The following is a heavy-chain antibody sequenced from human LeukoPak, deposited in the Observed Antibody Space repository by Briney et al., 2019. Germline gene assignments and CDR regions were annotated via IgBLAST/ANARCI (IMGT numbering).Heavy chain of an antibody. D-gene: IGHD3-9*01. Sequence: PSETLSLTCAVYGGSFSGYYWSWIRQPPGKGLEWIGEINHSGSTNYNPSLKSRVTISVDTSKNQFSLKLSSVTAADTAVYYCARLVIRYFDWLPDRVYYYYHYMDVWGKGTTVTISS. V-gene: IGHV4-34*01. CDR2: INHSGST. CDR1: GGSFSGYY. J-gene: IGHJ6*03. CDR3: ARLVIRYFDWLPDRVYYYYHYMDV.